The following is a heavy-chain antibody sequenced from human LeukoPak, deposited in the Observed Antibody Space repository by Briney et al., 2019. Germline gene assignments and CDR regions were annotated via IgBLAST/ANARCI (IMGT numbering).Heavy chain of an antibody. Sequence: ASVKVSCKASGYTFTGYYMHWVRQAPGQGLEWMGWINLNSGGTNYAQKFQGRVTMTRDTSISTAYMELSRLRSDDTAVYYCARDEASSKANAFDIWGQGTMVIASS. CDR2: INLNSGGT. CDR3: ARDEASSKANAFDI. CDR1: GYTFTGYY. D-gene: IGHD6-6*01. V-gene: IGHV1-2*02. J-gene: IGHJ3*02.